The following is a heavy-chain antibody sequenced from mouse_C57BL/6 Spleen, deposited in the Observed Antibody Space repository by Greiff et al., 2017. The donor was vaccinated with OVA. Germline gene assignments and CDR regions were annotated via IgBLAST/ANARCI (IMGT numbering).Heavy chain of an antibody. V-gene: IGHV1-20*01. J-gene: IGHJ2*01. CDR1: GYSFTGYF. CDR3: ARCDGYYERLYFDY. D-gene: IGHD2-3*01. Sequence: EVQRVESGPELVKPGDSVKISCKASGYSFTGYFMNWVMQSHGKSLEWIGRINPYNGDTFYNQKFKGKATLTVDKSSSTAHMELRSLTSEDSAVYYCARCDGYYERLYFDYWGQGTTLTVSS. CDR2: INPYNGDT.